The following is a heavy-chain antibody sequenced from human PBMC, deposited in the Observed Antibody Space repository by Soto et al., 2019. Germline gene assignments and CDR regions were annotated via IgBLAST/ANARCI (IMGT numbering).Heavy chain of an antibody. V-gene: IGHV3-23*01. D-gene: IGHD3-16*02. J-gene: IGHJ4*02. CDR3: AKDEGLMITFGGVIVLDY. Sequence: GGSLRLSCAASGFTFSSYAMSWVHQAPGKGLEWVSAISGSGGSTYYADSVKGRFTISRDNSKNTLYLQMNSLRAEDTAVYYYAKDEGLMITFGGVIVLDYWGQGTLVTVSS. CDR1: GFTFSSYA. CDR2: ISGSGGST.